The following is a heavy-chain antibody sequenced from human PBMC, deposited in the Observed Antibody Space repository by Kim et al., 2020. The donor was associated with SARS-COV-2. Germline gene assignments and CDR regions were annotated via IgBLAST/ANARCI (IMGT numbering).Heavy chain of an antibody. CDR1: GFTFSSYG. Sequence: GGSLRLSCAASGFTFSSYGMHWVRQAPGKGLEWVAVISYDGSNKYYADSVKGRFTISRDNSKNTLYLQMNSLRAEDTAVYYCARSYYYGSGSYPSASWFDPWGQGTLVTVSS. CDR3: ARSYYYGSGSYPSASWFDP. D-gene: IGHD3-10*01. V-gene: IGHV3-33*05. CDR2: ISYDGSNK. J-gene: IGHJ5*02.